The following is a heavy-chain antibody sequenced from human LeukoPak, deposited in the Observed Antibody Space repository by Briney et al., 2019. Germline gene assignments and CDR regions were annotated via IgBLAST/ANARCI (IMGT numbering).Heavy chain of an antibody. Sequence: ASVKVSCKASGGTFSSYAISWVRQAPGQGLEWMGIINPSGGSTSYAQKFQGRVTMTRDTSTSTVYMELSSLRSEDTAVYYCARDADTGGLTIFGVASYAFDIWGQGTMVTVSS. V-gene: IGHV1-46*01. CDR2: INPSGGST. D-gene: IGHD3-3*01. J-gene: IGHJ3*02. CDR1: GGTFSSYA. CDR3: ARDADTGGLTIFGVASYAFDI.